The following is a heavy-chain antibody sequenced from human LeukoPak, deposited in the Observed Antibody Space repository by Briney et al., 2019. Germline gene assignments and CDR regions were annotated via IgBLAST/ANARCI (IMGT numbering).Heavy chain of an antibody. J-gene: IGHJ4*02. Sequence: SVKVSFTASGGIFSSYVMSWVRQAPGQGLEWMGGIIPIFGTPNYAQKFQGRVTITADESTSTAYMELSSLRFEDTAVYYCARGGGDILTGYPYYFDNWGRGTLVTVSS. CDR1: GGIFSSYV. V-gene: IGHV1-69*13. CDR3: ARGGGDILTGYPYYFDN. CDR2: IIPIFGTP. D-gene: IGHD3-9*01.